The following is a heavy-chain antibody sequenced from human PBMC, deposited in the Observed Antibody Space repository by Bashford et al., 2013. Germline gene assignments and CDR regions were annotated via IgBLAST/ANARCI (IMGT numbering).Heavy chain of an antibody. D-gene: IGHD4-17*01. J-gene: IGHJ6*02. Sequence: VASVKVSCKASGYTFTDYYMHWVRQAPGQGLEWMGWINPNSGGTNYAQKFQGRVTMTRDTSISTAYMELSRLRSDDTAVYYCARDLRGDYGDYDPDKYYYYGMDVWGQGTTVTVSS. CDR1: GYTFTDYY. V-gene: IGHV1-2*02. CDR2: INPNSGGT. CDR3: ARDLRGDYGDYDPDKYYYYGMDV.